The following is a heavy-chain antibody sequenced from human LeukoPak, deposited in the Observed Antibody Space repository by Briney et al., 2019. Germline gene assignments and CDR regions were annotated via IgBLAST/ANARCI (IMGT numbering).Heavy chain of an antibody. Sequence: PSETLSLTCTVSGGSISSSSYYWGWIRQPPGKWLEWIGSIYYSGSTYYNPSLKSRVTISVDTSKNQFSLKLSSVTAADTAVYYCASQSERGFDYWGQGTLVTVSS. CDR3: ASQSERGFDY. D-gene: IGHD3-10*01. J-gene: IGHJ4*02. CDR1: GGSISSSSYY. V-gene: IGHV4-39*01. CDR2: IYYSGST.